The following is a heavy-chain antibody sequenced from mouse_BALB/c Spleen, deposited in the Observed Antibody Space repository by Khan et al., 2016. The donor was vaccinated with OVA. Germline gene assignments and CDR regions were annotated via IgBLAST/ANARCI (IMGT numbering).Heavy chain of an antibody. V-gene: IGHV9-3-1*01. CDR1: GYTFTDYV. Sequence: QIQLVQSGPDLKKPGETVKISCKASGYTFTDYVMNWVKQAPGKGLKWMGWINTYTGEPTYADDFKGRFAFSLETSASTAYLQINSLKNEDTATYFGARFHGGYWGQGTTLTGAS. CDR3: ARFHGGY. CDR2: INTYTGEP. J-gene: IGHJ2*01.